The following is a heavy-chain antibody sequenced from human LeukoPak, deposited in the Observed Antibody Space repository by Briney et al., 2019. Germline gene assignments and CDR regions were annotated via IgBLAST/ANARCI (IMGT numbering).Heavy chain of an antibody. CDR1: GGSISSYY. CDR2: IYYSGST. J-gene: IGHJ6*03. CDR3: ARVRYYYAPSGYYYYYYMDV. Sequence: SETLSLTCTVSGGSISSYYWSWIRQSPGKGLEWIGYIYYSGSTNYNPSLKSRVTISVDTSKNQFSLKLSSVTAADTAVYYCARVRYYYAPSGYYYYYYMDVWGKGTTVTISS. V-gene: IGHV4-59*01. D-gene: IGHD3-10*01.